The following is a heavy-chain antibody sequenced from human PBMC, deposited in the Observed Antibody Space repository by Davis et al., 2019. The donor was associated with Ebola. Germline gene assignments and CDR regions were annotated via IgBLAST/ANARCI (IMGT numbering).Heavy chain of an antibody. Sequence: ASVKVSCKASGYTFTGYYMHWVRQAPGQGLEWMGRINPNSGSTNYAQKFQGRVTMTRDTSISTAYMELSRLRSDDTAVYYCARDSEGRVAARFDPWGQGTLVTVSS. V-gene: IGHV1-2*06. CDR3: ARDSEGRVAARFDP. J-gene: IGHJ5*02. D-gene: IGHD2-15*01. CDR2: INPNSGST. CDR1: GYTFTGYY.